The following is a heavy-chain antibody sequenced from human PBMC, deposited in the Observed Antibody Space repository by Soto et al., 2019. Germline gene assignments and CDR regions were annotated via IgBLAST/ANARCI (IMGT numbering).Heavy chain of an antibody. Sequence: GESLKISCKGSGYNFTTYWIAWVRQMPGKGLEWMGIIYPGDSETRYSPSFQGQVTISADKSISTAYLQWSSLLASDTAMYYCARHGTALRRYYYYYGLDVWGQGTTVTVS. CDR1: GYNFTTYW. D-gene: IGHD6-13*01. J-gene: IGHJ6*02. V-gene: IGHV5-51*01. CDR3: ARHGTALRRYYYYYGLDV. CDR2: IYPGDSET.